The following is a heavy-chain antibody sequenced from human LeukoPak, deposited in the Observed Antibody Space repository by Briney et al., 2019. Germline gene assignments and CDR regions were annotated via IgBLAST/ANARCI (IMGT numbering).Heavy chain of an antibody. Sequence: PGGSLRLSCAASGFTFSSYWMNWVRQAPGKGLEWVANIKQDGREKYYVDSVKGRFTISRDNAKNSLYLQMSSLRAEDTAVYYCGMAMDVWGRGTTVTVSS. CDR2: IKQDGREK. V-gene: IGHV3-7*05. CDR1: GFTFSSYW. J-gene: IGHJ6*02. D-gene: IGHD5-24*01. CDR3: GMAMDV.